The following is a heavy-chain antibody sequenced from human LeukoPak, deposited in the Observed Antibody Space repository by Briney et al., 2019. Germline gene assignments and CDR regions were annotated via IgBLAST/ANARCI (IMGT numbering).Heavy chain of an antibody. CDR2: IYTGDPDT. CDR3: ARSAVRGVIITWTNWFDP. D-gene: IGHD3-10*01. Sequence: PGEFLKISCKGSGYSFTSYWIGWVRQMPGKGLEWMGIIYTGDPDTRYSPSFQGQVTISADKSISTAYLQWSSLKASDTAMYYCARSAVRGVIITWTNWFDPWGQGTLVTVSS. V-gene: IGHV5-51*01. CDR1: GYSFTSYW. J-gene: IGHJ5*02.